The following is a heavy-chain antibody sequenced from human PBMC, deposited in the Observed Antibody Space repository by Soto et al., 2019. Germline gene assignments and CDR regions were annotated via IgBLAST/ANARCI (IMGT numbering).Heavy chain of an antibody. CDR3: ARSSGGSSYYPPDY. J-gene: IGHJ4*02. CDR2: MAHDGRNQ. Sequence: QVQLVESGGGVVQPGGSLRLSCAASGFTFSSYGMQWVRQSPGEGLEWVAIMAHDGRNQYYGDSVKGRFTISRDNSKNTLYLQMDSLRPEDTAVYYCARSSGGSSYYPPDYWGQGTLVTVSS. CDR1: GFTFSSYG. V-gene: IGHV3-30*03. D-gene: IGHD2-15*01.